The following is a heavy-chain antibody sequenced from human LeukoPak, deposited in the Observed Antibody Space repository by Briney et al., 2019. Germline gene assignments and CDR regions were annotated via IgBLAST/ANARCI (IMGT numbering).Heavy chain of an antibody. CDR2: INPKSGGT. V-gene: IGHV1-2*02. CDR1: GYTFTGYY. D-gene: IGHD2-15*01. Sequence: AXVKVSCKASGYTFTGYYMHWVRQAPGQGVEWMGWINPKSGGTNYAQKFQGRVTMNRDTYISTAYMEVRRLRSEDTAVYYCARIGYCSGGSCPFDYWGQGTLVTVSS. CDR3: ARIGYCSGGSCPFDY. J-gene: IGHJ4*02.